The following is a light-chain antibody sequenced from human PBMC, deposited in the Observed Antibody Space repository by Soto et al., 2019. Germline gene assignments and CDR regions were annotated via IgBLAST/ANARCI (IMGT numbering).Light chain of an antibody. CDR1: QSVSSN. CDR3: QQYHNWGE. CDR2: GAS. Sequence: EIVMTQSPATLSVSPGERVTLSCRASQSVSSNLAWYQQKPGQAPRLLIYGASTRATGIPARFSGSGSGTEFTLTISGLQSEDFAVYYCQQYHNWGEFGQGTKVDI. J-gene: IGKJ1*01. V-gene: IGKV3-15*01.